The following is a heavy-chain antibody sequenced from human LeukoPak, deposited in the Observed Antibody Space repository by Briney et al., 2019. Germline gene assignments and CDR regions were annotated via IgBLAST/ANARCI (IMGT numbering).Heavy chain of an antibody. J-gene: IGHJ4*02. CDR1: GYTFTGYY. V-gene: IGHV1-2*02. CDR2: INPKSGGT. CDR3: VRDLGISGWYAPPLGYFDS. D-gene: IGHD6-19*01. Sequence: ASVKVSCKASGYTFTGYYIHWVRQAPGQGLEWMGWINPKSGGTNYAQQFQDRVTMTRDTSISSTCMELSRLKSDDTAVYYCVRDLGISGWYAPPLGYFDSWGQGTLVTVSS.